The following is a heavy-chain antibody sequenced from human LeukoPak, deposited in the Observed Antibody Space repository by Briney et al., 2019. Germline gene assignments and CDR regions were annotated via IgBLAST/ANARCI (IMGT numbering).Heavy chain of an antibody. Sequence: GGSLRLSCAAASGFTFSTYGMPWVGQAPGRGRVWVSGINNDGRSTGNANSVKGRFTISRDNAKNTLYLQMNSLRAEDTAVYYCARGNHYGSDYWGQGTLVTVSS. D-gene: IGHD3-10*01. V-gene: IGHV3-74*01. CDR1: GFTFSTYG. CDR3: ARGNHYGSDY. CDR2: INNDGRST. J-gene: IGHJ4*02.